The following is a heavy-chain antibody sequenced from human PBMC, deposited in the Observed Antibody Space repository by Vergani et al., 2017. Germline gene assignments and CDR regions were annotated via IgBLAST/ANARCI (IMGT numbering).Heavy chain of an antibody. Sequence: QVQLVQSGAEVKKPGSSVKVSCKASGGTFSSYAISWVRQAPGQGLEWMGRIIPIFGTANYAQKFQGRVTITADESTSTAYRELSSLSSEYTAGYYCAGDQPDSSGYCYGMDVWGQGTRASVCS. CDR3: AGDQPDSSGYCYGMDV. CDR2: IIPIFGTA. J-gene: IGHJ6*02. V-gene: IGHV1-69*18. CDR1: GGTFSSYA. D-gene: IGHD6-19*01.